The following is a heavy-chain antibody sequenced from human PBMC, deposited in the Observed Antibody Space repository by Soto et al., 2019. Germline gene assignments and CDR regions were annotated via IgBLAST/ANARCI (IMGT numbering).Heavy chain of an antibody. CDR2: IIPILGIA. CDR3: ASQREYCSSTSGYGGVDY. J-gene: IGHJ4*02. V-gene: IGHV1-69*02. Sequence: QVQLVQSGAEVKKPGSSVKVSCKASGGTFSSYTISWVRQAPGQGLERMGRIIPILGIANYAQKFQGRVTITADKXTXTXXMELSSLRSEDTAVYYCASQREYCSSTSGYGGVDYWGQGALVTVSS. D-gene: IGHD2-2*01. CDR1: GGTFSSYT.